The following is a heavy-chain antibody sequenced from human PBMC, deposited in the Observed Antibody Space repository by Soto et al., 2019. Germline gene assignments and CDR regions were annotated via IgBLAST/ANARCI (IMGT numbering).Heavy chain of an antibody. D-gene: IGHD1-1*01. CDR1: GASISSYY. Sequence: QVQLQESGPGLVKPSETLSLTCTVSGASISSYYWSWIRQPPGKGLEWIGYVYYSGNTNYIPSLKSRVTISVDTSKNQFSLKLSSVTAADTAMYYCARDTTPSLWGQGTLVTVSS. V-gene: IGHV4-59*01. CDR3: ARDTTPSL. CDR2: VYYSGNT. J-gene: IGHJ4*02.